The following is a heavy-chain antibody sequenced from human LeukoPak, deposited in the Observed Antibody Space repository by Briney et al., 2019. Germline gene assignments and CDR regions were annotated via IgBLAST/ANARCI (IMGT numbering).Heavy chain of an antibody. CDR3: ARAGITIFGVVIAQYHYYYGMDV. D-gene: IGHD3-3*01. V-gene: IGHV4-34*01. Sequence: SETLSLTCAVYGGSFSGYYWSWIRQPPGKGLEWIGEINHSGSTNYNPSLKSRVTISVDTSKNQFSLKLSYVTAGETDVYYCARAGITIFGVVIAQYHYYYGMDVWGQGTTVTVSS. J-gene: IGHJ6*02. CDR2: INHSGST. CDR1: GGSFSGYY.